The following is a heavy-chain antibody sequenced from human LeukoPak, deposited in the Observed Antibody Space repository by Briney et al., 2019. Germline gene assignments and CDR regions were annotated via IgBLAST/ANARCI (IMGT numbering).Heavy chain of an antibody. CDR2: IYYSGST. J-gene: IGHJ4*02. Sequence: SETLSLTCTVSGGSISSYYWSWIRQPPGKGLEWIGYIYYSGSTNYNPSLKSRVTISVDTSKNQFSLKLSSVTAADTAVYYCARLWYYDFWSGYYRGDDYFDYWGRGTLVTVSS. CDR1: GGSISSYY. D-gene: IGHD3-3*01. V-gene: IGHV4-59*08. CDR3: ARLWYYDFWSGYYRGDDYFDY.